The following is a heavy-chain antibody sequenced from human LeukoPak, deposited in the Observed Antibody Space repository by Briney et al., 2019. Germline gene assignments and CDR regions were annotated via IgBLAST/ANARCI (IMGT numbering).Heavy chain of an antibody. J-gene: IGHJ5*02. Sequence: GGSLRPSCAASGFTFSSYAMHWVRQAPGKGLEWVAVISYDGSNKYYADSVKGRFTISRDNSKNTLYLQMNSLRAEDTAVYYCARKDWFDPWGQGTLVTVSS. CDR2: ISYDGSNK. V-gene: IGHV3-30*04. CDR3: ARKDWFDP. CDR1: GFTFSSYA.